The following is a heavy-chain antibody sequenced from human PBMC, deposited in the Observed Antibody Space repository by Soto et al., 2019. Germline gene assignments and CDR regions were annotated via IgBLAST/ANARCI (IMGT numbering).Heavy chain of an antibody. D-gene: IGHD5-18*01. CDR3: ARDEEEYSYGIYYYYGMDV. CDR2: IIPIFGTA. Sequence: QVQLVQSGAEVKKPGSSVKVSCKASGGTFSSYAISWVRQAPGQGLEWMGGIIPIFGTANYAQKFQGRVTITADESTSTAYMELSSLRSEDTAVYYCARDEEEYSYGIYYYYGMDVWGQGTTVTVSS. J-gene: IGHJ6*02. V-gene: IGHV1-69*01. CDR1: GGTFSSYA.